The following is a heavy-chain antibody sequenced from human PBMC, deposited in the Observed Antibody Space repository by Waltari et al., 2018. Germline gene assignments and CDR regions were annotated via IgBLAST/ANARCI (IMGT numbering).Heavy chain of an antibody. D-gene: IGHD3-22*01. CDR3: ARHLSSGYYQPLGY. CDR1: GFPVSSNY. Sequence: EVQLVESGGGLVQPGGSLRLSCAASGFPVSSNYLSRVRQAPGKGLEWVSVIYSGGSTYYADSVKGRFTISRDNSKNTLYLQMNSLRAEDTAVYYCARHLSSGYYQPLGYWGQGTLVTVSS. CDR2: IYSGGST. V-gene: IGHV3-66*02. J-gene: IGHJ4*02.